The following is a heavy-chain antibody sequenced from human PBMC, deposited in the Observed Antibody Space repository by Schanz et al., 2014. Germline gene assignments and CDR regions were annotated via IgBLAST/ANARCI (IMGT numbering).Heavy chain of an antibody. D-gene: IGHD6-13*01. Sequence: QVQLVESGGGVVQPGRSLRLSCAASGFTFSNFAIHCVRQAPGKGLERGAVISYDGSHKDYADSVKGRFTISRDNSKNTLYLQMNSLRAEDTAVYYCVRDRQQLVGRIGYYYGMDVWGQGTTVTVSS. V-gene: IGHV3-30*04. CDR3: VRDRQQLVGRIGYYYGMDV. J-gene: IGHJ6*02. CDR1: GFTFSNFA. CDR2: ISYDGSHK.